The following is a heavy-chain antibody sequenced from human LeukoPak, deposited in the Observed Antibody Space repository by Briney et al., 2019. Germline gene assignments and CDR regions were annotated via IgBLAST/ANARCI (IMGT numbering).Heavy chain of an antibody. CDR3: TTGAVYYGSGSYYLFDY. CDR2: IKSKTDGGTT. D-gene: IGHD3-10*01. V-gene: IGHV3-15*01. Sequence: PGGSLRLSCAASGFTFSNARMSWVRQAPGKGLEWVGRIKSKTDGGTTDYAAPVKGRFTISRDDSKNTLYLQMNSLKTEDTAVYYCTTGAVYYGSGSYYLFDYWGQGTLVTVSS. CDR1: GFTFSNAR. J-gene: IGHJ4*02.